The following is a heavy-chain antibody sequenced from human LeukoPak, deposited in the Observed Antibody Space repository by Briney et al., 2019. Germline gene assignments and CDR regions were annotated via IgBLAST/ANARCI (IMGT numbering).Heavy chain of an antibody. CDR1: GGSIKSSNW. CDR3: ARDPHCSSTNCPFEY. J-gene: IGHJ4*02. CDR2: IYRSENT. Sequence: SEILSLTCAVSGGSIKSSNWRSWVRQPPGRGLEWIGYIYRSENTNYNPSLKSRVTMSVDKSKNQFSLKLSSVTAADTAVYYCARDPHCSSTNCPFEYWGQGTLVIVSS. V-gene: IGHV4-4*02. D-gene: IGHD2-2*01.